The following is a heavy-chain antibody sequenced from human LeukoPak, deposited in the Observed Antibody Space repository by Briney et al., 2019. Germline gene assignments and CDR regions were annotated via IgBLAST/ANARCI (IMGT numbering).Heavy chain of an antibody. CDR3: ARASIVEATIDY. Sequence: SETLSLTCTVSGGSISSSSYYWSWIRQPAGKGLEWIGRIYTSGSTNYNPSLKSRVTMSVDTSKNQFSLKLSSVTAADTAVYYCARASIVEATIDYWGQGTLVTVSS. CDR1: GGSISSSSYY. J-gene: IGHJ4*02. V-gene: IGHV4-61*02. CDR2: IYTSGST. D-gene: IGHD1-26*01.